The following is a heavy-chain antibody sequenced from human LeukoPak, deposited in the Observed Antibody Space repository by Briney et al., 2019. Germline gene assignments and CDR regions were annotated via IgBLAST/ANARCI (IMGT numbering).Heavy chain of an antibody. CDR3: AREFTTDAFDI. CDR2: IKEDGSEK. Sequence: SGGSLRLSCVASGFTFSNYWMSWVRQAPGKGLECVANIKEDGSEKYYVDSVKGRFTISRDNAKNSLYLQMNSLRAEDTAVYYCAREFTTDAFDIWGQGTMVTVSS. D-gene: IGHD3-3*01. CDR1: GFTFSNYW. V-gene: IGHV3-7*01. J-gene: IGHJ3*02.